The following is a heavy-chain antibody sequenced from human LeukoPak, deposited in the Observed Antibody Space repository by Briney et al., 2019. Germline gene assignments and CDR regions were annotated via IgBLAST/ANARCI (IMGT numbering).Heavy chain of an antibody. V-gene: IGHV4-4*07. CDR1: GGSINSYY. D-gene: IGHD5-18*01. Sequence: KSSETLSLTCTVSGGSINSYYWNWIRQPAGKGLEWIGRIYSSGSTDYNPSLKSRVTMSVDTSKNQISLRLSSVTAADTAVYYCAREASGYSYGYGDYWGQGTQVTVSS. J-gene: IGHJ4*02. CDR2: IYSSGST. CDR3: AREASGYSYGYGDY.